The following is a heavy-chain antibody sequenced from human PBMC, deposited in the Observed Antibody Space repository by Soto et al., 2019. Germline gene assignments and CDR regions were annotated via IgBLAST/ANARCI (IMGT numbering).Heavy chain of an antibody. J-gene: IGHJ1*01. V-gene: IGHV3-48*01. D-gene: IGHD3-22*01. Sequence: GGSLRLSCAASVFTFSSYSMNWVRQAPGKGLEWVSYISSSSSTIYYADSVKGRFTISRDNAKNSLYLQMNSLRAEDTAVYYCANGIVRDSSGYYSTGAEYFQHWGQGTLVTVSS. CDR2: ISSSSSTI. CDR1: VFTFSSYS. CDR3: ANGIVRDSSGYYSTGAEYFQH.